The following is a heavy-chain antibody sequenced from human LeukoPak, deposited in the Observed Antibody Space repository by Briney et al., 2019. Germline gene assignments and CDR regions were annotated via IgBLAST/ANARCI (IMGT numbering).Heavy chain of an antibody. D-gene: IGHD3-22*01. V-gene: IGHV4-61*02. CDR1: GSSISSGSYY. J-gene: IGHJ3*02. CDR2: IYTSGST. Sequence: SETLSLTCTVSGSSISSGSYYWSWIRQPAGKGLEWIGRIYTSGSTNYNPSLKSRVTVSVDTSKNQFSLKLSSVTAADTAVYYCARDEPDYYDSSGYEPNDAFDIWGQGTMVTVSS. CDR3: ARDEPDYYDSSGYEPNDAFDI.